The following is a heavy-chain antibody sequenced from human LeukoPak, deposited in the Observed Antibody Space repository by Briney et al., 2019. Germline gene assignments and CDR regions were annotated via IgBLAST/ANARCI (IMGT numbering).Heavy chain of an antibody. D-gene: IGHD3-3*01. CDR3: ARGDLDSLFDY. Sequence: ASVKVSCKASGYTFTSYDINWVRQATGQGLEWMGWMNPNSGNTNYAQKLQGRVTMTTDTSTSTAYMELRSLRSDDTAVYYCARGDLDSLFDYWGQGTLVTVSS. V-gene: IGHV1-8*01. J-gene: IGHJ4*02. CDR1: GYTFTSYD. CDR2: MNPNSGNT.